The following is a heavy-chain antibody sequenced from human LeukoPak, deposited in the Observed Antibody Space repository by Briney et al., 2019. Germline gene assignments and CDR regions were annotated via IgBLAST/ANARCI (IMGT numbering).Heavy chain of an antibody. CDR2: VYHNGNT. J-gene: IGHJ4*02. V-gene: IGHV4-38-2*02. CDR3: ARETSRIIRY. Sequence: PSETLSLTCTVSGYSISSGYYWGWIRQPPGKGLEWIANVYHNGNTFYNPSLKSRVTISVDTSNNQFSLTLTSVTAADTAVYFCARETSRIIRYWGQGMLVTVSS. CDR1: GYSISSGYY.